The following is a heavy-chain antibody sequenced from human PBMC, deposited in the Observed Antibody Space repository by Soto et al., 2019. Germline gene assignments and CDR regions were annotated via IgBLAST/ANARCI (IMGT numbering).Heavy chain of an antibody. D-gene: IGHD6-13*01. CDR3: ARDRVGAAAGTGFDY. CDR2: IYYSGST. CDR1: GGSISSGDYY. Sequence: PSETLSLTCTVSGGSISSGDYYWSWIRQPPGKGLEWIGYIYYSGSTYYNPSLKSRVTISADTSKNQFSLKLSSVTAADTAVYYCARDRVGAAAGTGFDYWGQGTLVTVSS. J-gene: IGHJ4*02. V-gene: IGHV4-30-4*01.